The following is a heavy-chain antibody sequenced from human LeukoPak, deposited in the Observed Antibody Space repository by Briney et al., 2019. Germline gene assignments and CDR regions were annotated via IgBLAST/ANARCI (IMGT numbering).Heavy chain of an antibody. Sequence: GGSLRLSCAASGFTFSSYWMTWVRQAPGKALEWVANIKQDGSEKYYVDSVKGRFTISRDNAQNSLYLQTNSLRAEDTALYYCAKGTPRYYYDSSGPLFDYWGQGTLVTVSS. D-gene: IGHD3-22*01. J-gene: IGHJ4*02. CDR3: AKGTPRYYYDSSGPLFDY. CDR1: GFTFSSYW. V-gene: IGHV3-7*03. CDR2: IKQDGSEK.